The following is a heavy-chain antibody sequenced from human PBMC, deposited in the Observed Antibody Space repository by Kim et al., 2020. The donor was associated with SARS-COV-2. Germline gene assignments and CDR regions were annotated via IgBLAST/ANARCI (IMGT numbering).Heavy chain of an antibody. CDR1: GYTFSSYY. Sequence: ASVKVSCKASGYTFSSYYMHWVRQAPGQGLEWMGKINPSGGSTSYAQKFQGRVTMSRDTSTSTVYMELSSLRSEDTAVYYCARGWAVGATTLGHWGQGTLVTVSS. CDR3: ARGWAVGATTLGH. CDR2: INPSGGST. V-gene: IGHV1-46*01. J-gene: IGHJ4*02. D-gene: IGHD1-26*01.